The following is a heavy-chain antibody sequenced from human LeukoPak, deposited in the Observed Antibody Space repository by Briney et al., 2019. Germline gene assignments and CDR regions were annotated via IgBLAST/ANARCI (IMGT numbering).Heavy chain of an antibody. CDR2: IKSDGST. J-gene: IGHJ4*02. Sequence: GGSLRLSCAASGFTFSTYWMHWVRQAPGKGLVWVSRIKSDGSTNYADAVKGRFTISRDNAKNSLNLQMNSLRAEDTAVYYCARDPGYYDSSGSFDYWGQGTLVTVSS. V-gene: IGHV3-74*01. CDR1: GFTFSTYW. CDR3: ARDPGYYDSSGSFDY. D-gene: IGHD3-22*01.